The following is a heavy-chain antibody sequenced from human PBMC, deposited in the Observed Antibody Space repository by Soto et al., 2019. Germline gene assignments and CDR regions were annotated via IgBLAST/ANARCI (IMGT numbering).Heavy chain of an antibody. CDR2: ISGGGGST. Sequence: GGSLRLSCAASGFTFSSFAMSWVRQAPGQGLEWVSAISGGGGSTYYADSVKGRFTISRDNSKNTLYLQMNTLRAEDTAVFYCAKGSLGASPYYFDSWGLGTLVTVSS. CDR1: GFTFSSFA. V-gene: IGHV3-23*01. J-gene: IGHJ4*02. D-gene: IGHD7-27*01. CDR3: AKGSLGASPYYFDS.